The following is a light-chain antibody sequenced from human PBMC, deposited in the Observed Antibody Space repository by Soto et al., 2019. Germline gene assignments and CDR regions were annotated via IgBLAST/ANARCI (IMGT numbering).Light chain of an antibody. V-gene: IGLV2-23*02. Sequence: QSVLSQPDSVSGSPGQSVPISFTGTSSDIGRYNLVSWYHHHPGQAPKLVIYEVNKRPSVDSNRFSVSKSGNTASLTIAGLQPEDEGEYYCCSYAGGRSFVVFVGGTKLTVL. CDR1: SSDIGRYNL. CDR2: EVN. CDR3: CSYAGGRSFVV. J-gene: IGLJ3*02.